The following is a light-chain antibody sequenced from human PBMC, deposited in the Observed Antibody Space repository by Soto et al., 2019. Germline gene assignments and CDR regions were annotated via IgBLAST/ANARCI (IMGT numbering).Light chain of an antibody. CDR3: QTWATGILV. CDR1: SGHRTYA. CDR2: LNSDGSH. J-gene: IGLJ3*02. Sequence: QLVLTQSPSASASLGASVKLTCTLSSGHRTYAIAWHQQQPEKGPRYLMKLNSDGSHTKGDGIPDRFPGSSSGAERYLTISSLQSEDEADYYCQTWATGILVFGGGTKLTVL. V-gene: IGLV4-69*01.